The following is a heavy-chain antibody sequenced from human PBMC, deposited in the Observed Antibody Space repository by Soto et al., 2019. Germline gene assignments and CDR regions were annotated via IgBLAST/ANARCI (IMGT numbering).Heavy chain of an antibody. D-gene: IGHD2-21*02. CDR1: GFTFSSYS. CDR3: ARAPWGGDSYGMDV. V-gene: IGHV3-21*01. Sequence: EVQLVESGGGLVKPGGSLRLSCAASGFTFSSYSMNWVRQAPGKGLEWVSSISSSSSYIYYADSVKGRFTISRDNAKNSLSLLMNSLRAEDTAVYYCARAPWGGDSYGMDVWGQGTTVTVSS. CDR2: ISSSSSYI. J-gene: IGHJ6*02.